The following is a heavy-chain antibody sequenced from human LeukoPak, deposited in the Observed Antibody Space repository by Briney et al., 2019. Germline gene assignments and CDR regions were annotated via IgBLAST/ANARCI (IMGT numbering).Heavy chain of an antibody. CDR3: ARSVHYDISHHPYAXDI. J-gene: IGHJ3*02. CDR1: GGTFSSYA. CDR2: IIPIFGTA. V-gene: IGHV1-69*05. Sequence: ASVKVSCKASGGTFSSYAISWVRQAPGQGLEWMGGIIPIFGTANYAQKFQGRVTITTDESTSTAYMELSSLRSEDTAVYYCARSVHYDISHHPYAXDIXGQGXXVTV. D-gene: IGHD3-9*01.